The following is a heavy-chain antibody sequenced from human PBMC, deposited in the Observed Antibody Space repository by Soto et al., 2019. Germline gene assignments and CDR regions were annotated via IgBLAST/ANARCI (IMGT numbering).Heavy chain of an antibody. V-gene: IGHV3-23*01. D-gene: IGHD4-17*01. CDR1: GFMFSSYV. CDR3: SVLTTVNEADY. CDR2: ISGSGSRT. J-gene: IGHJ4*02. Sequence: EVQLLESGGGLVQPGGSRRLSCAASGFMFSSYVMSWVRQAPGKGLEWVSGISGSGSRTYYADPVKGRFSISRDNSKNTLFLQMNSLRVEDTAVYYCSVLTTVNEADYWGQGTLVIVPS.